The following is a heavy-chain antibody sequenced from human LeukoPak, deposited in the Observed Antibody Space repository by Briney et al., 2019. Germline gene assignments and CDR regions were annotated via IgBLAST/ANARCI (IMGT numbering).Heavy chain of an antibody. Sequence: PGGSLRLSCAASGFTFDDYAMHWVRQAPGKGLEWVSGISWNSGSIGYVDSVKGRFTISRDNAKNSLYLQMNSLRAEDTAVYYCARGLATVTSSWGQGTLVTVSS. CDR2: ISWNSGSI. J-gene: IGHJ4*02. D-gene: IGHD4-17*01. V-gene: IGHV3-9*01. CDR1: GFTFDDYA. CDR3: ARGLATVTSS.